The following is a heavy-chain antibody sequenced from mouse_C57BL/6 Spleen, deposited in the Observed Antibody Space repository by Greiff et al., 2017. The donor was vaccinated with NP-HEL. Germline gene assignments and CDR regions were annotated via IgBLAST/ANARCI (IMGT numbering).Heavy chain of an antibody. J-gene: IGHJ3*01. CDR1: GYAFSSYW. CDR2: IYPGDGDT. V-gene: IGHV1-80*01. Sequence: QVHVKQSGAELVKPGASVKISCKASGYAFSSYWMNWVKQRPGKGLEWIGQIYPGDGDTNYNGKFKGKATLTADKSSSTAYMQLSSLTSEDSAVYFCARSDWDPFAYWGQGTLVTVSA. CDR3: ARSDWDPFAY. D-gene: IGHD4-1*01.